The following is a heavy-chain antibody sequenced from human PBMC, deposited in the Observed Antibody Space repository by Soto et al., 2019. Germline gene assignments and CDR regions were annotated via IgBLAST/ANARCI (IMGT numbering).Heavy chain of an antibody. CDR1: GFSINTNYY. CDR2: IWHSGSV. V-gene: IGHV4-38-2*02. Sequence: SETLSLTCTVSGFSINTNYYWGWIRQPPGKGLEWIGSIWHSGSVYYNPSLKSRVTMSIDTSKNEFSLRLNSMTAADTAVYYCAKAFRHIVLMVYAPTAEYFQHWGQGTLVTVSS. J-gene: IGHJ1*01. D-gene: IGHD2-8*01. CDR3: AKAFRHIVLMVYAPTAEYFQH.